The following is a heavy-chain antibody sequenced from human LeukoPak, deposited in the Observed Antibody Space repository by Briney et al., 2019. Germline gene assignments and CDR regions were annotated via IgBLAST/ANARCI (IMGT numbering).Heavy chain of an antibody. CDR2: ISSSGSTI. V-gene: IGHV3-48*03. CDR3: AREDFRHYFDY. Sequence: GGSLRLSCVASGFTFSSYAMHWVRQTPGKGLEWVSYISSSGSTIYFADSVKGRFTISRDNAKNSLYLQMNSLRAEDTAVYYCAREDFRHYFDYWGQGTLVTVSS. D-gene: IGHD3-3*01. J-gene: IGHJ4*02. CDR1: GFTFSSYA.